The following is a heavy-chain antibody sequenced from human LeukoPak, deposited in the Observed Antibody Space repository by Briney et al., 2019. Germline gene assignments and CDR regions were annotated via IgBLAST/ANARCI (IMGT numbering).Heavy chain of an antibody. CDR3: ARVQFEGVYYYGMDV. Sequence: ASVKVSCKALGYTFRNFYIHWVRQAPGKGFEWMGWINPNSGGTNYAQKFQGRVTMTRDTSISTAYMELSRLRSDDTAVYYCARVQFEGVYYYGMDVWGQGTTVTVSS. V-gene: IGHV1-2*02. CDR2: INPNSGGT. D-gene: IGHD5-24*01. J-gene: IGHJ6*02. CDR1: GYTFRNFY.